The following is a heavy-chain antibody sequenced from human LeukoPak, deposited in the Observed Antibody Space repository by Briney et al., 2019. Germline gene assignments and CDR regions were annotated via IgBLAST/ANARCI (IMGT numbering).Heavy chain of an antibody. Sequence: GGSLRLSCAASGFTFSSYGIHWVRQAPGKGLEWVAFIGYDGSNKYYADSVKGRFTISRDNSKNTLSLQMNSLRTEDTAVYYCAKGSLVLLWFGELLFGGQGTLVTVSS. D-gene: IGHD3-10*01. V-gene: IGHV3-30*02. CDR2: IGYDGSNK. CDR3: AKGSLVLLWFGELLF. J-gene: IGHJ4*02. CDR1: GFTFSSYG.